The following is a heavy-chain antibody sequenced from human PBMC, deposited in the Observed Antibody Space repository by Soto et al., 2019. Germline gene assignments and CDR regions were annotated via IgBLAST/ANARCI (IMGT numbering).Heavy chain of an antibody. V-gene: IGHV3-53*05. CDR2: IYSGGST. D-gene: IGHD6-13*01. Sequence: PGGSLRLSCAASEFTVSSNHMSWVRQAPGKGLEWVSVIYSGGSTYYADSVKGRFTISRDNSKNTLYLQMNSLRAEDTAVYYCAKDVGYSSSWLDYWGQGTLVTVSS. CDR1: EFTVSSNH. CDR3: AKDVGYSSSWLDY. J-gene: IGHJ4*02.